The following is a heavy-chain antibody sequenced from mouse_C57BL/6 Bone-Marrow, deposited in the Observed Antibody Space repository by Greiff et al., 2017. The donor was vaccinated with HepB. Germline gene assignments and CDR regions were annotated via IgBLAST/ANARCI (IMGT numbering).Heavy chain of an antibody. CDR1: GFTFSSYG. Sequence: EVMLVESGGDLVKPGGSLKLSCAASGFTFSSYGMSWVRQTPDKRLEWVATISSGGSYTYYPDSVKGRFTISRDNAKNTLYLQMSSLKSEDTAMYYCARAYAMDYWGQGTSVTVSS. V-gene: IGHV5-6*01. J-gene: IGHJ4*01. CDR2: ISSGGSYT. CDR3: ARAYAMDY.